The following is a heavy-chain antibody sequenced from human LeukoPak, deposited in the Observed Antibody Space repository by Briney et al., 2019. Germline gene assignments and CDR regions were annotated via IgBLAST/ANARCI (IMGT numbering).Heavy chain of an antibody. J-gene: IGHJ4*02. CDR3: ARVPGCGLDY. D-gene: IGHD2-21*01. Sequence: PGGSLRLSCPVSGFTFSKHSMSWVRQAPAKGLEWVANIKEDGSDKYYVDSVKGRFTISRDNAKNSLFLQMNSLRAEDTAVYYCARVPGCGLDYWGQGTLVTVSS. CDR1: GFTFSKHS. CDR2: IKEDGSDK. V-gene: IGHV3-7*05.